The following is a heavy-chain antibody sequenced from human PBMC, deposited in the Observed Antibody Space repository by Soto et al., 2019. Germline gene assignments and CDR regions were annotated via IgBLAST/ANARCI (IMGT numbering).Heavy chain of an antibody. CDR2: IYYSGST. J-gene: IGHJ4*02. Sequence: TLSLTCTVSGGSISSGDYYWSWIRQPPGKGLEWIGYIYYSGSTYYNPSLKSRVTISVDTSKNQFSLKLSSVTAADTAVYYCARGDSSSWYWSYWGQGTLVTVLL. CDR1: GGSISSGDYY. D-gene: IGHD6-13*01. CDR3: ARGDSSSWYWSY. V-gene: IGHV4-30-4*01.